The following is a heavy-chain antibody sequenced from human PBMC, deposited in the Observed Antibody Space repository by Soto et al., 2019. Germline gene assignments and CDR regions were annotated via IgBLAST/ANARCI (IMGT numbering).Heavy chain of an antibody. Sequence: PGGSMGLACSASGLTFSSYAVHWVRQAPGKGLEWVAVISYDGSNKYYADSVKGRFTISRDNSKNTLYLQMNSLRAEDTAVYYCARAITLLEWRYYYYGMDVWGQGTTVTVS. CDR3: ARAITLLEWRYYYYGMDV. J-gene: IGHJ6*02. D-gene: IGHD3-3*01. CDR2: ISYDGSNK. CDR1: GLTFSSYA. V-gene: IGHV3-30-3*01.